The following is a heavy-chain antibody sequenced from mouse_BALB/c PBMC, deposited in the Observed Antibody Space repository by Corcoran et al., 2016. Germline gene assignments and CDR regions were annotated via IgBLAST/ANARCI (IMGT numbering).Heavy chain of an antibody. Sequence: LVKTGASVKISCKASGYSFTGYYMHWVKQSHGKSLEWIGYISCYNGATSYNQKFKGKATFTVDTSSSTAYMQFNSLTSEDSAAYYCARGHYGSPLYAMDYWGQRTSVTVSS. J-gene: IGHJ4*01. D-gene: IGHD1-1*01. CDR2: ISCYNGAT. V-gene: IGHV1S34*01. CDR3: ARGHYGSPLYAMDY. CDR1: GYSFTGYY.